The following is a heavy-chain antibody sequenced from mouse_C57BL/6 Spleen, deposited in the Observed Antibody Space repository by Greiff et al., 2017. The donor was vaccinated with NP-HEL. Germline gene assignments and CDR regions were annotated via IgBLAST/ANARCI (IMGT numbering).Heavy chain of an antibody. CDR3: ARWEVTTVYYYAMDY. CDR2: INPNNGGT. J-gene: IGHJ4*01. CDR1: GYTFTDYY. Sequence: EVQLQQSGPELVKPGASVRISCKASGYTFTDYYMNWVKQSHGKSLEWIGDINPNNGGTSYNQKFKGKATLTVDKSSSTAYMELRSLTSEDSAVYYCARWEVTTVYYYAMDYWGQGTSVTVSS. V-gene: IGHV1-26*01. D-gene: IGHD2-1*01.